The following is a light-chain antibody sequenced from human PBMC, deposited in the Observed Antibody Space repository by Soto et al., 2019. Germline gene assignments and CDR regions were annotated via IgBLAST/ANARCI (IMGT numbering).Light chain of an antibody. CDR1: SSNIGANYD. V-gene: IGLV1-51*01. CDR2: DTN. J-gene: IGLJ2*01. CDR3: ATWDASLNAGV. Sequence: QSVLTQPPSMSGAPGQRVTISCTGSSSNIGANYDVHWYQQFPGTAPKLLIYDTNERPSGIPDRFSGSKSGTSATLGITGLQTGDEADYYCATWDASLNAGVFGGGTKLTVL.